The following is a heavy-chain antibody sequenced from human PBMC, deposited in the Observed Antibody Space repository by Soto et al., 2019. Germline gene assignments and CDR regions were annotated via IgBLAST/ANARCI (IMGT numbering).Heavy chain of an antibody. CDR2: ISYDGSNK. J-gene: IGHJ6*02. V-gene: IGHV3-30*04. Sequence: GGSLRLSCAASGFTFSSYAMHWVRQAPGKGLEWVAVISYDGSNKYYADSVKGRFTISRDNSKNTLYLQMNILRAEDTAVYYCARDIVVVPAATERTKYYYYYGMDVWGQGTTVTVSS. D-gene: IGHD2-2*01. CDR1: GFTFSSYA. CDR3: ARDIVVVPAATERTKYYYYYGMDV.